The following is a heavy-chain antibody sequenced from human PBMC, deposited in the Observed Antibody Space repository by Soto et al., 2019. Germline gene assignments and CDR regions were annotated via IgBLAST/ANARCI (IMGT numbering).Heavy chain of an antibody. Sequence: GGSLRLSCAASGFTVSSNYMSWVRQAPGKGLEWVSLIYGGGSTYYADSVKGRFTISRDNSKNTLYLQMNSLRAEDTAVYYCAREYDSNGKKSAYWXQGTLVTVSS. J-gene: IGHJ4*02. CDR1: GFTVSSNY. V-gene: IGHV3-66*01. CDR2: IYGGGST. CDR3: AREYDSNGKKSAY. D-gene: IGHD3-22*01.